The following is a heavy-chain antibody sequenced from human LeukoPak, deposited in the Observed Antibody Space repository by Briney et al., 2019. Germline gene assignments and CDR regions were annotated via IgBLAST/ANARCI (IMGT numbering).Heavy chain of an antibody. CDR3: ARDPVVVVPAAISGWFDP. CDR2: ISNSGGST. D-gene: IGHD2-2*01. V-gene: IGHV3-23*01. Sequence: GGSLRLSCAASGFTFSSYVMSWVRQAPGKGLEWVSSISNSGGSTYYADSVKGRFTISRDNSKNTLYLQMNSLRAEDTAVYYCARDPVVVVPAAISGWFDPWGQGTLVTVSS. CDR1: GFTFSSYV. J-gene: IGHJ5*02.